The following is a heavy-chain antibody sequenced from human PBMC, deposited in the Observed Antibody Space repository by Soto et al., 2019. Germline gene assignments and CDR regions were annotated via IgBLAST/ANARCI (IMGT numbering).Heavy chain of an antibody. CDR2: INPSGGST. Sequence: QVQLVQSGAEVKKPGASVKVSCKASGYTFTSYYMHWVRQAPGQGLEWMGIINPSGGSTSYAQKFHGRVTMTRDTSTSTVYMELSSLRSEDTAVYYCARYDVVITTPPYGMDVWGQGTTVTVSS. CDR1: GYTFTSYY. V-gene: IGHV1-46*01. CDR3: ARYDVVITTPPYGMDV. J-gene: IGHJ6*02. D-gene: IGHD3-22*01.